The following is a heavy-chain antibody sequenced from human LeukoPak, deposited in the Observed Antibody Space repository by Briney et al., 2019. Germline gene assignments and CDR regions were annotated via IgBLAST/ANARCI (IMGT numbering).Heavy chain of an antibody. D-gene: IGHD3-10*01. CDR3: AREVSMVRGVIPIAYDY. V-gene: IGHV1-18*01. CDR1: GYTFTSYG. J-gene: IGHJ4*02. CDR2: ISAYNGNT. Sequence: GAPVKVSCKASGYTFTSYGISWVRQAPGQGLEWMGWISAYNGNTNYAQKLQGRVTVTTDTSTSTAYMELRSLRSDDTAVYYCAREVSMVRGVIPIAYDYWGQGTLVTVSS.